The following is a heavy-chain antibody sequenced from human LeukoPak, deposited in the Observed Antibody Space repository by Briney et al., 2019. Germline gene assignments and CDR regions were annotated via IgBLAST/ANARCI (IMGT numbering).Heavy chain of an antibody. D-gene: IGHD5-24*01. J-gene: IGHJ4*02. CDR2: IASDGCST. CDR3: ARGRPHGNDY. Sequence: GGSLRLSCAASGFTFSSYWMNWVRQAPGKGLVWVSRIASDGCSTTYADSVKGRFSISRDNAKDTLYLQMNSLRVEDTAVYYCARGRPHGNDYWGQGTLVTVSS. V-gene: IGHV3-74*01. CDR1: GFTFSSYW.